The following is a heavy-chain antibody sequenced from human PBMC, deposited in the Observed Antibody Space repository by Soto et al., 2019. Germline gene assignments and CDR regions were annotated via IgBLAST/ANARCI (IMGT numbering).Heavy chain of an antibody. Sequence: QLQLQESGPGLVKPSETLSLTCTVSGGSISSSSYYWGWIRQPTGKSLEWIGSIYYSGYSYYNPSLKSRVTISVDTSKNQFSLQRSSVTAADTAVYYCARHNGPLYVGYYYDMDVWGQGTTVTVSS. V-gene: IGHV4-39*01. D-gene: IGHD3-16*01. J-gene: IGHJ6*02. CDR2: IYYSGYS. CDR1: GGSISSSSYY. CDR3: ARHNGPLYVGYYYDMDV.